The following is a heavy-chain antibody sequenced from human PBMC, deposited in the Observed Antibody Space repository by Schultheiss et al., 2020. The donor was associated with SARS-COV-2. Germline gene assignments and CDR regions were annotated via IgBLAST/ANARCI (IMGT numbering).Heavy chain of an antibody. CDR2: INSDGSST. J-gene: IGHJ4*02. D-gene: IGHD4-23*01. CDR3: ARVETVATFFDY. CDR1: GFTFSSYW. Sequence: GGSLRLSCAASGFTFSSYWMHWVRQAPGKGLVWVSRINSDGSSTSYADSVKGRFIVSRDNSKNTLSLQMNSLRAEDTAVYYCARVETVATFFDYWGQGTPVTVSS. V-gene: IGHV3-74*01.